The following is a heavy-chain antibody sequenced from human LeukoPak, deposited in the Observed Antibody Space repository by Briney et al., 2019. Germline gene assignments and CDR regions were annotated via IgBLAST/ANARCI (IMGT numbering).Heavy chain of an antibody. D-gene: IGHD3-10*01. Sequence: VESLKVSCKGSGYSFTTYSIGWVRQMPGKGLEWMGIIYPGDSETKYSPSFQGQVTISADTSISTAYLQWSSLKASDTAMYYCARRGGSGGSFDYWGQGTLVTVSS. CDR3: ARRGGSGGSFDY. J-gene: IGHJ4*02. CDR1: GYSFTTYS. CDR2: IYPGDSET. V-gene: IGHV5-51*01.